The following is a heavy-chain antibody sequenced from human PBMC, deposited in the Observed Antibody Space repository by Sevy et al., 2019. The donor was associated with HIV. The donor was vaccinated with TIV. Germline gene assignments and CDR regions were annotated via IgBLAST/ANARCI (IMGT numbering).Heavy chain of an antibody. Sequence: GGSLRLSCAASGFTFSSYSMNWDRQAPGKGLEWVSSISSSSSYIYYADSVKGRFTISRDNAKNSLYLQMNSLRAEDTAVYYCARDKPLYYYGSGSPPYGMDVWGQGTTVTVSS. CDR1: GFTFSSYS. J-gene: IGHJ6*02. V-gene: IGHV3-21*01. D-gene: IGHD3-10*01. CDR3: ARDKPLYYYGSGSPPYGMDV. CDR2: ISSSSSYI.